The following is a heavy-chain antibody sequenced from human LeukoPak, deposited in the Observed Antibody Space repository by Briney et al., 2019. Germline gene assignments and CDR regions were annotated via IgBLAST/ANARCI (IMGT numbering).Heavy chain of an antibody. J-gene: IGHJ4*02. CDR3: VRDIVAGSGSYSD. CDR2: IRGDGGDA. D-gene: IGHD3-10*01. V-gene: IGHV3-74*01. CDR1: GFTFRSAR. Sequence: GGSLRLSCAASGFTFRSARMHWVRQAPRKGLVWVSRIRGDGGDANYADFVKGRYTISRDNAKSTLYLQMNGLGVEDTAVYYCVRDIVAGSGSYSDWGQGTLVTVSS.